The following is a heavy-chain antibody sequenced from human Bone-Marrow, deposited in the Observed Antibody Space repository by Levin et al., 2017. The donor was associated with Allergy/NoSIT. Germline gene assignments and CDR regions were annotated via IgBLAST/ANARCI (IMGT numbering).Heavy chain of an antibody. CDR2: INTNTGNP. CDR3: ARFSIPEPYYDFWSGYYTRTELFDY. D-gene: IGHD3-3*01. CDR1: GYTFTSYA. V-gene: IGHV7-4-1*02. J-gene: IGHJ4*02. Sequence: EASVKVSCKASGYTFTSYAMNWVRQAPGQGLEWMGWINTNTGNPTYAQGFTGRFVFSLDTSVSTAYLQISSLKAEDTAVYYCARFSIPEPYYDFWSGYYTRTELFDYWGQGTLVTVSS.